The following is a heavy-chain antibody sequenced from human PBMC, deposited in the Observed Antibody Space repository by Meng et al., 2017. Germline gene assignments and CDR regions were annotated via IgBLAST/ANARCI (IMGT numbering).Heavy chain of an antibody. Sequence: QLTLRVSGPTLVKPTQTRTLTCTFSGFSLSTSGVGVGWIRQPPGKALEWLALIYWDDDKRYSPSLKSRLTITKDTSKNQVVLTMTNMDPVDTATYYCAHRRGDSREGWFDPWGQGTLVTVSS. CDR2: IYWDDDK. V-gene: IGHV2-5*02. CDR1: GFSLSTSGVG. J-gene: IGHJ5*02. CDR3: AHRRGDSREGWFDP. D-gene: IGHD2-21*02.